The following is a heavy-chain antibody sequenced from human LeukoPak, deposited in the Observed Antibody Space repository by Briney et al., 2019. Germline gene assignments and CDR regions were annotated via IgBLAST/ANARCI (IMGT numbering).Heavy chain of an antibody. D-gene: IGHD3-3*01. CDR2: INHSGST. CDR3: ARGPTTYYDFWSGYYTGNWFDP. J-gene: IGHJ5*02. Sequence: SETLSLTCAVYGGSFSGYYWSWICQPPGKGLEWIGEINHSGSTNYNPSLKSRVTISVDTSKNQFSLKLSSVTAADTAVYYCARGPTTYYDFWSGYYTGNWFDPWGQGTLVTVSS. V-gene: IGHV4-34*01. CDR1: GGSFSGYY.